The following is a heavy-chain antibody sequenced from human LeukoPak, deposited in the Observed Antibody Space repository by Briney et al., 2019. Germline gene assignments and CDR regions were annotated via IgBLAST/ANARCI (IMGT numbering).Heavy chain of an antibody. J-gene: IGHJ6*03. CDR2: IYTSGST. Sequence: SQTLSLTCTVSGGSINSVSYYWSWIRQSAGKRLEWIGRIYTSGSTNYNPSLKSRITISVDTSKNQFSLKLSSVTSADTAVYYCAREVAGYYDSSGYRHYFMDVWGKGTTVTVSS. CDR3: AREVAGYYDSSGYRHYFMDV. CDR1: GGSINSVSYY. D-gene: IGHD3-22*01. V-gene: IGHV4-61*02.